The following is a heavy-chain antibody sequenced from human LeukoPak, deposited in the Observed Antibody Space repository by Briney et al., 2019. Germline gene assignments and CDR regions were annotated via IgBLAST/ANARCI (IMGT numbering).Heavy chain of an antibody. Sequence: GGSLRLSCSASGFTFSTYWMYWLRQVPGKGLVWVSRINSDGSRTNYADSVKGRFTISRDNAKNTLYLQMNNLRAEDTAVYYCARGGGMRSWYDFDYWGQGTLVTVSS. V-gene: IGHV3-74*01. CDR3: ARGGGMRSWYDFDY. D-gene: IGHD6-13*01. CDR2: INSDGSRT. CDR1: GFTFSTYW. J-gene: IGHJ4*02.